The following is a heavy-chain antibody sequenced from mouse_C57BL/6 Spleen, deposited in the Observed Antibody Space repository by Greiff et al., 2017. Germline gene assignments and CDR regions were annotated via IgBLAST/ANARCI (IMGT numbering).Heavy chain of an antibody. J-gene: IGHJ2*01. CDR1: GYAFRSSW. D-gene: IGHD4-1*01. V-gene: IGHV1-82*01. CDR2: IYPGDGDT. Sequence: QVQLQQSGPELVKPGASVKISCKASGYAFRSSWMNWVKQRPGKGLEWIGRIYPGDGDTNYNGKFKGKATLTADKSSSTAYMQLSSLTSEDSAVYFCARERGLGGYWGQGTTLTVSS. CDR3: ARERGLGGY.